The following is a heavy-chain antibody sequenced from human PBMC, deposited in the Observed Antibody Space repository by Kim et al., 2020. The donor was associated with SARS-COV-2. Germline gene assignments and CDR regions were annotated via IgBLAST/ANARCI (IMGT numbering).Heavy chain of an antibody. CDR1: GGSISSSSYY. CDR2: IYYSGST. CDR3: ARGYSSSWLFDY. J-gene: IGHJ4*02. D-gene: IGHD6-13*01. Sequence: SETLSLTCTVSGGSISSSSYYWGWIRQPPGKGLEWIGSIYYSGSTYYNPSLKSRVTISVDTSKNQFSLKLSSVTAADTAVYYCARGYSSSWLFDYWGQGTLVTVSS. V-gene: IGHV4-39*01.